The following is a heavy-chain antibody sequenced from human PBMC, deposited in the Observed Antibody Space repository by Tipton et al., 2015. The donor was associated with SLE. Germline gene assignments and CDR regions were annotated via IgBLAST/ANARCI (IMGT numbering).Heavy chain of an antibody. CDR1: GFTFSSYS. Sequence: LRLSCAASGFTFSSYSMNWVRQAPGKGLEWIGEINRSGSTNYNPSLKSRVTISVDTSKTQFSLKLSSVTAADTAVYYCARDPYYGDYRYFDLWGRGTLVTVSS. D-gene: IGHD4-17*01. J-gene: IGHJ2*01. CDR3: ARDPYYGDYRYFDL. CDR2: INRSGST. V-gene: IGHV4-34*01.